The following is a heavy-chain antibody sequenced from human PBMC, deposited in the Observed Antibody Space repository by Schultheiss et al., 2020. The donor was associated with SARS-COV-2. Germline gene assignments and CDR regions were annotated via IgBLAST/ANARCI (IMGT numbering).Heavy chain of an antibody. D-gene: IGHD6-13*01. Sequence: SGPTLVKPTQTLTLTCTFSGFSLSTSGMCVSWIRQPPGKALEWLALIYWNDDKRYSPSLKSRLTITKDTSKNQVVLTMTNMDPVDTATYYCAHSPRQLVLHSIFDYWGQGTLVTVSS. J-gene: IGHJ4*02. CDR3: AHSPRQLVLHSIFDY. V-gene: IGHV2-5*08. CDR2: IYWNDDK. CDR1: GFSLSTSGMC.